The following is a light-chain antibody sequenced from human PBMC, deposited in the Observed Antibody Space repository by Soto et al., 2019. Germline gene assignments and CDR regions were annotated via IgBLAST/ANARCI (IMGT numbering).Light chain of an antibody. CDR3: SSFASSNTWV. J-gene: IGLJ3*02. CDR2: EVT. V-gene: IGLV2-8*01. Sequence: QSALTQPPSASGSPGQSVTISCTGTSSDVGAYNYVSWYQQHAGKAPKLVIYEVTKRPSGVPDRFSGSKSANTASLTVSGLQAEDEADYYCSSFASSNTWVFGGGTKVTFL. CDR1: SSDVGAYNY.